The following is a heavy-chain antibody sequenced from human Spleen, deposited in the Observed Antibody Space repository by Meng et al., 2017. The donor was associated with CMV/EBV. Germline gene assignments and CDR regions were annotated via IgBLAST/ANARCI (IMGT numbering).Heavy chain of an antibody. CDR3: ARGDSSSRGFYLY. CDR1: GYTFTNYG. J-gene: IGHJ4*02. CDR2: IRVYNGNT. D-gene: IGHD6-6*01. Sequence: CNASGYTFTNYGITWVRQARGQGLEWMGWIRVYNGNTRYPQNLQGRVTMTTDTSTSTAYMELRSLRSDDTAVYYCARGDSSSRGFYLYWGQGTLVTVSS. V-gene: IGHV1-18*01.